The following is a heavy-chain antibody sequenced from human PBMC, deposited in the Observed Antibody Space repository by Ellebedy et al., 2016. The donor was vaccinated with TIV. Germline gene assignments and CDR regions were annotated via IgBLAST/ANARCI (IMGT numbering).Heavy chain of an antibody. D-gene: IGHD3-3*01. CDR1: GDSVSSNIAL. CDR3: ARDLDWDTSSEY. V-gene: IGHV6-1*01. J-gene: IGHJ4*02. CDR2: TYSRSKWYN. Sequence: SQTLSLTCAISGDSVSSNIALWNWIRQSPSRGLAWLGRTYSRSKWYNDYAVSVKGRISINPDTSKNQFSLQLNSVTPEETAVYYCARDLDWDTSSEYWGQGILVTVSS.